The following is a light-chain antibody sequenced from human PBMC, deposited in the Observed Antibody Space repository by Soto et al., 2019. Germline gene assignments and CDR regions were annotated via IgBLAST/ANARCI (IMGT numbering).Light chain of an antibody. V-gene: IGKV3-11*01. Sequence: EIVLTQSPGTLSLSPGERATLSCRASQSVSTYLAWYQQKPGQAPRLLIYNASNRATGIPARFSGSGSGTDFTLTISSVEPDDFAVYYCQQRSNWPPITFGQGTRLEIK. J-gene: IGKJ5*01. CDR3: QQRSNWPPIT. CDR1: QSVSTY. CDR2: NAS.